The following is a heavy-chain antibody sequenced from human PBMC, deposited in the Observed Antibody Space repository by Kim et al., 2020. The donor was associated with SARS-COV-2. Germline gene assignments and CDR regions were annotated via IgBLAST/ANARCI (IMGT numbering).Heavy chain of an antibody. CDR1: GGSISSGGYY. D-gene: IGHD2-2*01. J-gene: IGHJ5*02. CDR3: ARTTGYCSSTSCYVPNWFDP. V-gene: IGHV4-31*03. CDR2: IYYSGST. Sequence: SETLSLTCTVSGGSISSGGYYWSWIRQHPGKGLEWIGYIYYSGSTYYNPSLKSRVTISVDTSKNQFSLKLSSVTAADTAVYYCARTTGYCSSTSCYVPNWFDPWGQGTLVTVSS.